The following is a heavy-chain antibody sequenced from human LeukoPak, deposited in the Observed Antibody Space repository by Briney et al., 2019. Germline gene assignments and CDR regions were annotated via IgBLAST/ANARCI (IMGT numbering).Heavy chain of an antibody. Sequence: TGGSLRLSCAASGFTFSRNAMSRVRQAPGKGLEWVSSLSGSGGSTYYADSVKGRFTISRDNSKNTLYLQMNSLRAEDTAVYYCAHTGVPMTTIDYWGQGTLVTVSS. V-gene: IGHV3-23*01. CDR1: GFTFSRNA. CDR2: LSGSGGST. J-gene: IGHJ4*02. CDR3: AHTGVPMTTIDY. D-gene: IGHD4-17*01.